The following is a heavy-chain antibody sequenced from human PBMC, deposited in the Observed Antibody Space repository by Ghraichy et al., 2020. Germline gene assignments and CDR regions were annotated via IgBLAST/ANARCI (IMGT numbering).Heavy chain of an antibody. V-gene: IGHV1-69*05. CDR1: GGTFSSYA. D-gene: IGHD2-21*02. CDR2: IIPIFGTA. Sequence: SVKVSCKASGGTFSSYAISWVRQAPGQGLEWMGGIIPIFGTANYAQKFQGRVTITTDESTSTAYMELSSLRSEDTAVYYCARFCLGGGDCQYYFDYWGQGTLVTVSS. J-gene: IGHJ4*02. CDR3: ARFCLGGGDCQYYFDY.